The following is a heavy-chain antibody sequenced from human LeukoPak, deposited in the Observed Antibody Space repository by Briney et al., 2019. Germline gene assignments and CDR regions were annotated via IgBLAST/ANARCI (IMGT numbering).Heavy chain of an antibody. CDR2: IKSKIDGGTI. J-gene: IGHJ4*02. CDR1: GFTFTNYG. V-gene: IGHV3-15*01. Sequence: GGSLRLSCAASGFTFTNYGLNWVRQAPGKGLEWVGRIKSKIDGGTIDYAAPVKGRFTISRDDSQSTLYLQMDSLTTEDTAVYYCTTSLTSGYYIDYWGQGTLLTVSS. D-gene: IGHD3-22*01. CDR3: TTSLTSGYYIDY.